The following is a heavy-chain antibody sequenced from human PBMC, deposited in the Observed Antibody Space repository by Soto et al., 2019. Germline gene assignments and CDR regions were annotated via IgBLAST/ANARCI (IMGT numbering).Heavy chain of an antibody. J-gene: IGHJ6*02. Sequence: GGSLRLSCAASGFTFSSYGMHWVRQAPGKGLEWVAVIWYDGSNKYYADSVKGRFTISRDNSKNTLYLQMNSLRAEDTAVYYCARGPGLNYYYYYGMDVWGQGTTVTVSS. CDR1: GFTFSSYG. CDR3: ARGPGLNYYYYYGMDV. CDR2: IWYDGSNK. V-gene: IGHV3-33*01.